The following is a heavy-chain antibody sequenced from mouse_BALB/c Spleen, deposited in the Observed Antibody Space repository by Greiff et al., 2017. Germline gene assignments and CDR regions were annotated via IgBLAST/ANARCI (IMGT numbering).Heavy chain of an antibody. J-gene: IGHJ2*01. D-gene: IGHD1-1*01. Sequence: EVQRVESGGGLVQPGGSLRLSCATSGFTFTDYYMSWVRQPPGKALEWLGFIRNKANGYTTEYSASVKGRFTISRDNSQSILYLQMNTLRAEDSATYYCARELPYYYGSSYYFDYWGQGTTLTVSS. V-gene: IGHV7-3*02. CDR1: GFTFTDYY. CDR2: IRNKANGYTT. CDR3: ARELPYYYGSSYYFDY.